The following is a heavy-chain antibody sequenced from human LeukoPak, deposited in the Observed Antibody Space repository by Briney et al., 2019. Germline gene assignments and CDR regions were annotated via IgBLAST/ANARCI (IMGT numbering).Heavy chain of an antibody. CDR1: GGSISSYY. CDR3: ARDQSSGWSGAGMDV. V-gene: IGHV4-59*12. D-gene: IGHD6-19*01. J-gene: IGHJ6*02. CDR2: IYYSGST. Sequence: PSETLSLTCTVSGGSISSYYWSWIRQPPGKGLEWIGYIYYSGSTNYNPSLKSRVTMSVDTSKNQFSLKLSSVTAADTAVYYCARDQSSGWSGAGMDVWGQGTTVTVSS.